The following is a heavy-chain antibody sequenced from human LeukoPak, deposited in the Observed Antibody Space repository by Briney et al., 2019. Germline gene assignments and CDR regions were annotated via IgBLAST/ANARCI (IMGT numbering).Heavy chain of an antibody. D-gene: IGHD3-10*01. Sequence: PSETLSLTCTISVYSINTYYWSWIRQPPGKGLEWIGYIYYSGSTKYNPSLQSRVTISLDTSKKQFFLQLNSVTAADTAVYYCARSEGVYYGSGSSGSYYPHWFDPWGQGIMVTVSS. V-gene: IGHV4-59*01. CDR1: VYSINTYY. CDR3: ARSEGVYYGSGSSGSYYPHWFDP. J-gene: IGHJ5*02. CDR2: IYYSGST.